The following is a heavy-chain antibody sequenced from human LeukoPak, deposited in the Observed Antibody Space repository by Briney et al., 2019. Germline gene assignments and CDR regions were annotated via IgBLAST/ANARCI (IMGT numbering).Heavy chain of an antibody. V-gene: IGHV4-31*03. Sequence: PSETLSLTCTVSGGSISSGGYYWSWIRQHPGTGLEWIGYIYYSGSTYYNPSLKSRVTISVDTSKNQFSLKLSSVTAADTAVYYCASLGRRATTVDYWGQGTLVTVSS. J-gene: IGHJ4*02. CDR3: ASLGRRATTVDY. CDR2: IYYSGST. D-gene: IGHD1-26*01. CDR1: GGSISSGGYY.